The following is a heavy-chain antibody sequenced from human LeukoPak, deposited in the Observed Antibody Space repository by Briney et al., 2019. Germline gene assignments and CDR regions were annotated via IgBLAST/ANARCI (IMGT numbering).Heavy chain of an antibody. CDR3: ARAAAMITFGGVLVIPEPFDY. J-gene: IGHJ4*02. D-gene: IGHD3-16*02. CDR2: ISSSSSYI. Sequence: GGSLRLSCAASGFTFSSYSMNWVRQAPGKGLEWVSSISSSSSYIYYADSVKGRFTITRDNAKNSLYLQMNSLRAEDTAVYYCARAAAMITFGGVLVIPEPFDYWGQGTLVTVSS. CDR1: GFTFSSYS. V-gene: IGHV3-21*01.